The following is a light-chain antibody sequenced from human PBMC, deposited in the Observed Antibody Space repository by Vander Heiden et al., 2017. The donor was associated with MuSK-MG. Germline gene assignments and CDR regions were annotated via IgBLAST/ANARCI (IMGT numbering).Light chain of an antibody. V-gene: IGKV3-20*01. CDR2: GAS. CDR1: QSVTNSY. J-gene: IGKJ5*01. Sequence: ELVLTQSPGALSLSPGERATLSCRASQSVTNSYLAWYQQKPGQAPSLLIYGASNRAPGIPDRFSGSGSETDFTLTITRLEPEDFAVYYCQQYSSSPTFGQGTRLEIK. CDR3: QQYSSSPT.